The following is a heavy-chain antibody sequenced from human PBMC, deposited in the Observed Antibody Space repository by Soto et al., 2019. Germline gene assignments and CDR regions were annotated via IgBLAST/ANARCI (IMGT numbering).Heavy chain of an antibody. D-gene: IGHD3-22*01. Sequence: SVKVSCKASGGTFSSYAISWVRQAPGQGLEWMGGIIPIFGTANYAQKFQGRVTITADESTSTAYMELSSLRSEDTAVYYCASTRGSSGHNWFDPWGQGTLVTVS. V-gene: IGHV1-69*13. CDR1: GGTFSSYA. CDR2: IIPIFGTA. CDR3: ASTRGSSGHNWFDP. J-gene: IGHJ5*02.